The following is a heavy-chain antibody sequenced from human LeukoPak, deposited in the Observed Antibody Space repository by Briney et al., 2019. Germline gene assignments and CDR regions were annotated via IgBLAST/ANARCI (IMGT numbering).Heavy chain of an antibody. V-gene: IGHV4-59*08. D-gene: IGHD3-22*01. J-gene: IGHJ4*02. Sequence: PSETLSLTCTVSGDSISYFYWSWIRQPPGKGLEWIGYIYYSGSTNYNPSLKSRVTMSVNTSKNQISLKLSSVTAADTAVYYCARQKGYYDSSGYYYEEFDYWGQGTLVTVSS. CDR2: IYYSGST. CDR1: GDSISYFY. CDR3: ARQKGYYDSSGYYYEEFDY.